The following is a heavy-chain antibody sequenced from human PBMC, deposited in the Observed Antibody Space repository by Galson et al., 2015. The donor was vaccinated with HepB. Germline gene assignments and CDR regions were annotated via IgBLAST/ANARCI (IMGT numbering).Heavy chain of an antibody. Sequence: SLRLSCAASGFTFSSYSMNWVRQAPGEGLAWVSYISASTAAIYYADSVKGRFTISRDNAKNSLYLQMNSLRAEDTAVYYCARDRGGSGSSLSYYYDMDVWGQGTTVTASS. V-gene: IGHV3-48*04. CDR3: ARDRGGSGSSLSYYYDMDV. CDR1: GFTFSSYS. CDR2: ISASTAAI. J-gene: IGHJ6*02. D-gene: IGHD3-10*01.